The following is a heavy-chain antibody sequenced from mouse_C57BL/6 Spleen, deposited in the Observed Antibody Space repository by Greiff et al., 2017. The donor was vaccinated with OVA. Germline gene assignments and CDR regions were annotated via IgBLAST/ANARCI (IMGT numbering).Heavy chain of an antibody. Sequence: VMLVESGAELVRPGTSVKVSCKASGYAFTNYLIEWVKQRPGQGLEWIGVINPGSGGTNYNEKFKGKATLTADKSSSTAYMQLSSLTSEDSAVYFCARGGNGNYVFDYWGQGTTLTVSS. CDR1: GYAFTNYL. D-gene: IGHD2-1*01. CDR3: ARGGNGNYVFDY. J-gene: IGHJ2*01. CDR2: INPGSGGT. V-gene: IGHV1-54*01.